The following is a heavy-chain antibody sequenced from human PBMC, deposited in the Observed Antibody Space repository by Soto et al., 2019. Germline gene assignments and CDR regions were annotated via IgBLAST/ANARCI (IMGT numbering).Heavy chain of an antibody. CDR3: ARMNRRSLLWIENGGYDSTGEFDS. D-gene: IGHD5-12*01. J-gene: IGHJ4*02. CDR1: GFTLSTYS. CDR2: INSDGGDT. Sequence: EAQLVESGGGLVQPGGSLSLSCAASGFTLSTYSMHWLRQAPGKGLVWVSRINSDGGDTNYADSVKGRFTISRDSAKKTLYWQMSGVRAEDTAVYYGARMNRRSLLWIENGGYDSTGEFDSWCQGTLVTVSS. V-gene: IGHV3-74*01.